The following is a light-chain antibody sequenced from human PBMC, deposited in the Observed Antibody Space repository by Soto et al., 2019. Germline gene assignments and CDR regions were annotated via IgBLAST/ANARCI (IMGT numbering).Light chain of an antibody. V-gene: IGLV1-40*01. CDR2: DNN. CDR1: SSNIGAGYD. Sequence: QSVLTQPPSVSGAPGQRVTISCTGSSSNIGAGYDVHWYQQLPGTAPKLLIYDNNDRPSGVPDRFSGSKSGTSASLAITGLQAEVEAEYYCQSYDSSLSAWVFGGGTKVTVL. J-gene: IGLJ3*02. CDR3: QSYDSSLSAWV.